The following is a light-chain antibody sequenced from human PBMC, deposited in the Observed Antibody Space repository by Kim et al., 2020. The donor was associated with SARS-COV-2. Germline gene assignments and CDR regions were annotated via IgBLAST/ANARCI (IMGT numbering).Light chain of an antibody. J-gene: IGLJ2*01. Sequence: QSALTQPASVSGSPGQSITISCTGTSIDVGGYNYVSWYQQHPGKAPKLMIYDVSNRPSGVSNRFSGSKSGNTASLTISGLQAEDEADYYCSSYASGTTPVVFGGGTKLTVL. V-gene: IGLV2-14*03. CDR3: SSYASGTTPVV. CDR2: DVS. CDR1: SIDVGGYNY.